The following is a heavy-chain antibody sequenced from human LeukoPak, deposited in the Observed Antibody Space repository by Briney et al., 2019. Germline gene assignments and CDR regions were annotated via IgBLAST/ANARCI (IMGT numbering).Heavy chain of an antibody. J-gene: IGHJ4*02. CDR2: IYYSGST. V-gene: IGHV4-39*01. D-gene: IGHD1-26*01. CDR1: GGSISSSTYY. CDR3: ARNASDSGTSYFDY. Sequence: SETLSLTCTVSGGSISSSTYYWGWIRQPPAKGLEWIGSIYYSGSTSYNPSLKSRVTISVDTSKNQFSLKLDSVTAADTAVYYCARNASDSGTSYFDYWGQGTLVTVSS.